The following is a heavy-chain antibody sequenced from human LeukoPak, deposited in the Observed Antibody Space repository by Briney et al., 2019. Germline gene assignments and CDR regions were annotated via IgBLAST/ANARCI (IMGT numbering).Heavy chain of an antibody. Sequence: ASVKVSCKASGYTFGSYDIDWVRKATGQGLEWMGWMNPGSGNTGYAQRFQGRVTMTRDTSTNTAYMELSGLRSEDTAICYCARLSETAAYYYTSGYYFLGYWGQGTLVTVDS. V-gene: IGHV1-8*02. CDR3: ARLSETAAYYYTSGYYFLGY. J-gene: IGHJ4*02. CDR2: MNPGSGNT. D-gene: IGHD3-22*01. CDR1: GYTFGSYD.